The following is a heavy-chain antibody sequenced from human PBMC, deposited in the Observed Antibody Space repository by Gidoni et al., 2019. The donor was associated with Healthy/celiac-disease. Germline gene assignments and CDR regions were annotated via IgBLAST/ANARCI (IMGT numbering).Heavy chain of an antibody. V-gene: IGHV3-48*02. D-gene: IGHD1-26*01. Sequence: EVQLVESGGGLVQPGGSLRLSCAASGFPFSSSSMNWVRQAPGKGLEWVSYISSSSSTIYYADSVKGRFTISRDNAKNSLYLQMNSLRDEDTAVYYCARTGTRGATWSYWYFDLWGRGTLVTVSS. CDR2: ISSSSSTI. CDR3: ARTGTRGATWSYWYFDL. CDR1: GFPFSSSS. J-gene: IGHJ2*01.